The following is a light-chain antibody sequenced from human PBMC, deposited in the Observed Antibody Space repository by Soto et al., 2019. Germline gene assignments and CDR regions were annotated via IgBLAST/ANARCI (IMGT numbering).Light chain of an antibody. CDR3: SSYISDTARV. Sequence: QYGLTQPASVSGSPGQSITIACTGTSSDVGGYNYVSWYQQNPGKAPKLMIFEVSNRPSGVSNRFSGSKSGNTASLTISGLQAEDEADYYCSSYISDTARVFGTGTKVTVL. V-gene: IGLV2-14*01. CDR1: SSDVGGYNY. CDR2: EVS. J-gene: IGLJ1*01.